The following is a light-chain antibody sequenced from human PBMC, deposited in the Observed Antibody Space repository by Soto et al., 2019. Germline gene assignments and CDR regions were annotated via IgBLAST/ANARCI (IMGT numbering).Light chain of an antibody. J-gene: IGKJ5*01. V-gene: IGKV1-9*01. CDR1: QGIGSY. CDR2: AAS. Sequence: DIQLTQSPSFLSASVGDRVTITCRASQGIGSYLAWYQQTPGQAPKLLIYAASSLQSGVPSRFSGSGSGTEFSLTISSLHPEDFATYYCQQLNSYPQTFGQGTRLEIK. CDR3: QQLNSYPQT.